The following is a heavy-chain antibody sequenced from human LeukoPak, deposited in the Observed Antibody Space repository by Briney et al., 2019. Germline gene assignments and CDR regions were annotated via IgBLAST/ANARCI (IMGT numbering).Heavy chain of an antibody. D-gene: IGHD3-9*01. CDR1: GFTFSGHN. Sequence: GGSLRLSCAASGFTFSGHNMSWIRQAPGKGLEWVSYITNSGTTIYYADSVKGRFTISRDNAKNSLYLQMNSLRAEDTAVYYCARDGHYDILTGYFQDWGQGTLVTVSS. J-gene: IGHJ1*01. V-gene: IGHV3-11*01. CDR2: ITNSGTTI. CDR3: ARDGHYDILTGYFQD.